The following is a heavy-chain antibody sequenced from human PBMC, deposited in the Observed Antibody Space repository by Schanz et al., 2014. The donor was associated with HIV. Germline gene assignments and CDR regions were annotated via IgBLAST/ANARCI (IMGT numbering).Heavy chain of an antibody. CDR1: GFTFNDYY. J-gene: IGHJ4*02. Sequence: QVQLVESGGGLVKPGGSLRLSCAASGFTFNDYYMTWIRQAPGKGLEWVSAISETGTTQYYADSVNGRFTISRDDAKNSLYLQMNSLRVEDTAFCYCVKIRYSSWSLGVWGQGILVTVSS. V-gene: IGHV3-11*04. CDR2: ISETGTTQ. D-gene: IGHD6-13*01. CDR3: VKIRYSSWSLGV.